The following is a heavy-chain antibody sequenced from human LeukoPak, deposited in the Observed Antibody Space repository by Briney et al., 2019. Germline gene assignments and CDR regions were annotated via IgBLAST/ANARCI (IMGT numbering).Heavy chain of an antibody. CDR3: AKDHGTAVAGFYY. V-gene: IGHV3-23*01. Sequence: PGASLRLSWAASGFSLSTYGVSWVRQPPGKGLEWVSGITGTGGSTYYADSVKGRFTVSRDTSKNTLYLQMNSLRAEDTAIYYCAKDHGTAVAGFYYWGQGTLVTVSS. CDR1: GFSLSTYG. D-gene: IGHD6-19*01. CDR2: ITGTGGST. J-gene: IGHJ4*02.